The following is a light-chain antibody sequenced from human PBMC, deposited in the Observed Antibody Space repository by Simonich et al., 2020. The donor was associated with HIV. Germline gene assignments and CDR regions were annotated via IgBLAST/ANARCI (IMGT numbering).Light chain of an antibody. CDR3: QQYYSTSYT. CDR1: QSIRRY. Sequence: DIQMTQSPSSLSAYVGDRVTITCRASQSIRRYLNWYQQKPGKAPQLLIYDVSSLQSGVPSRFSGSGSGTDFTLTISSLQAEDVAVYYCQQYYSTSYTFGQGTKLEIK. V-gene: IGKV1-39*01. J-gene: IGKJ2*01. CDR2: DVS.